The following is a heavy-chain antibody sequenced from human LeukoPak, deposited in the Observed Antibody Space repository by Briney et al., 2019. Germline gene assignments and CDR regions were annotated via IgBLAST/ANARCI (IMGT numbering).Heavy chain of an antibody. J-gene: IGHJ4*02. Sequence: GGSLRLSCAASGFTFSSYAMSWVRQAPGKGLEWVSAISCSGSTTYYADSVKGRFTFSRDNSKNTLYLQMNSLRAEDTAIYYCAKRSSGYYFDYWGPGTLVTVSS. V-gene: IGHV3-23*01. CDR1: GFTFSSYA. CDR2: ISCSGSTT. D-gene: IGHD6-25*01. CDR3: AKRSSGYYFDY.